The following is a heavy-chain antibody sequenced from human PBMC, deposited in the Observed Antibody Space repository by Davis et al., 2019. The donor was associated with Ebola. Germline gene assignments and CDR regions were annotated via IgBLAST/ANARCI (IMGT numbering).Heavy chain of an antibody. Sequence: PGGSLRLSCAALGFTFSSFGMHWVRQPQGKGLEWGAVLWYDGSNKYYADSVKGRFNIPRDNSKNTLYLQMNSLRAEDTAVYYCAREGKYRVESRTFDYWGQGTLVTVSS. CDR1: GFTFSSFG. CDR2: LWYDGSNK. D-gene: IGHD2-2*01. CDR3: AREGKYRVESRTFDY. V-gene: IGHV3-33*01. J-gene: IGHJ4*02.